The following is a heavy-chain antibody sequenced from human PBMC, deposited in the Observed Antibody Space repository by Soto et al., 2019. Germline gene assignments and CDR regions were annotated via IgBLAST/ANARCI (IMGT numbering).Heavy chain of an antibody. CDR1: GFTFSSYG. D-gene: IGHD6-19*01. CDR3: VKDGSSGWPYYYGMDV. V-gene: IGHV3-30*18. CDR2: ISYDGSNK. J-gene: IGHJ6*02. Sequence: QVQLVESGGGVVQPGRSLRLSCAASGFTFSSYGMHWVRQAPGKGLEWVAVISYDGSNKYYADSAKGRFTISRDNSKNTLYLQMSSLRPEDTAVYYCVKDGSSGWPYYYGMDVWGQGTTVTVSS.